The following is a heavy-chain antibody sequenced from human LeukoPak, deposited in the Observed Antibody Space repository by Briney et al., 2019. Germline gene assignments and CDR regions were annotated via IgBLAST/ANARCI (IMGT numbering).Heavy chain of an antibody. CDR3: ARGARTIHYYDSSGYYFDY. V-gene: IGHV4-31*03. CDR2: IYYSGST. J-gene: IGHJ4*02. D-gene: IGHD3-22*01. Sequence: SQTLSLTCTVSGGSISSGGYCWSWIRQHPGKGLEWIGYIYYSGSTYYNPSLKSRVTISVDTSKNQFSLKLSSVTAADTAVYYCARGARTIHYYDSSGYYFDYWGQGTLVTVSS. CDR1: GGSISSGGYC.